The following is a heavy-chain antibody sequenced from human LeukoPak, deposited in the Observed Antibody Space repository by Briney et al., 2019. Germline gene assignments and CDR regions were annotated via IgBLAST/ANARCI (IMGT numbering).Heavy chain of an antibody. CDR3: ARDYGRNFGYYFDY. Sequence: PGGSLRLSCAASGFTFSSYAMHWVRQAPGKGLEWVAVISYDGSNKYYADSVKGRFTISRDNSKNTLYLQMNSLRAEDTAVYYCARDYGRNFGYYFDYWGQGTLVTVSS. CDR2: ISYDGSNK. D-gene: IGHD3-16*01. CDR1: GFTFSSYA. J-gene: IGHJ4*02. V-gene: IGHV3-30*04.